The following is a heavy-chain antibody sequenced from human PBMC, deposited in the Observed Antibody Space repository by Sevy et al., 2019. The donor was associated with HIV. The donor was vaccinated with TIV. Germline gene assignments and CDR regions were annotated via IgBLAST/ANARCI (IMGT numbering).Heavy chain of an antibody. CDR3: ATSRSGYFDSSGYYIY. CDR1: GYSFTSHW. CDR2: SYPEDSET. Sequence: GESLKISCQGSGYSFTSHWIGWVRHMPGKGLEWRGISYPEDSETRYSRSFQGQVTFSADKAISTADLQWSSLKASDTAMYYCATSRSGYFDSSGYYIYWGQGTLVTVSS. J-gene: IGHJ4*02. V-gene: IGHV5-51*01. D-gene: IGHD3-22*01.